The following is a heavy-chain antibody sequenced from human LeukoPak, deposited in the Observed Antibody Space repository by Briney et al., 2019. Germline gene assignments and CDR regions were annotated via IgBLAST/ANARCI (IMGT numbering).Heavy chain of an antibody. Sequence: GGSLRLSCAASGFTFSSYSMNWVRQAPGKGLEWVSYISSSSSTIYYADSVKGRFTISRDNAKNSLYLQMNSLRAKDTAVYYCARDPWLLAYGMDVWGQGTTVTVSS. D-gene: IGHD3-3*01. CDR2: ISSSSSTI. V-gene: IGHV3-48*01. J-gene: IGHJ6*02. CDR3: ARDPWLLAYGMDV. CDR1: GFTFSSYS.